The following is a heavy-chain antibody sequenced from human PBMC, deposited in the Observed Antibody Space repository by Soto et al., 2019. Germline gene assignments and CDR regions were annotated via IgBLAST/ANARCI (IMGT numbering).Heavy chain of an antibody. CDR2: MSASGDYT. D-gene: IGHD3-10*01. CDR1: GYTFSNYA. Sequence: PGGSLRLSCVASGYTFSNYAMSWVRQAPGEGLERLSAMSASGDYTYYADSVKGRFTISRDNSKNTLYLQMNSLRVEDTAIYYCARASASLYRYEYYWGPGTLVTVS. CDR3: ARASASLYRYEYY. V-gene: IGHV3-23*01. J-gene: IGHJ4*02.